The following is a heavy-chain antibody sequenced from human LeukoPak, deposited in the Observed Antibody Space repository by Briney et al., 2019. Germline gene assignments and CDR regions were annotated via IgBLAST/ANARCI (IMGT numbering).Heavy chain of an antibody. D-gene: IGHD6-13*01. CDR1: AYTFSSYA. Sequence: ASVKVSCKASAYTFSSYAISWVRQAPGQGPEWMGWISGYNGNTNYAQKLQGRVTMTTDTPTSTAYMELRSLRSDDTAIYYCSRLAAAGSQYYYSYYMDVWGKGTTITVSS. CDR2: ISGYNGNT. J-gene: IGHJ6*03. CDR3: SRLAAAGSQYYYSYYMDV. V-gene: IGHV1-18*01.